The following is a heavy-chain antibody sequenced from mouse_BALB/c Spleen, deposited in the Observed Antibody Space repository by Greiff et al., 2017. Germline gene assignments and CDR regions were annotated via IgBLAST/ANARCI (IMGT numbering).Heavy chain of an antibody. V-gene: IGHV2-9*02. J-gene: IGHJ3*01. Sequence: VNLVESGPGLVAPSQSLSITCTVSGFSLTSYGVHWVRQPPGKGLEWLGVIWAGGSTNYNSALMSRLSISKDNSKSQVFLKMNSLQTDDTAMYYCARDGGSAWFAYWGQGTLVTVSA. CDR2: IWAGGST. CDR1: GFSLTSYG. CDR3: ARDGGSAWFAY.